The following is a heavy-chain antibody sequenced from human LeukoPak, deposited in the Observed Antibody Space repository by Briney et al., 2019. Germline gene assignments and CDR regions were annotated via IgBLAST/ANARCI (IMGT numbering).Heavy chain of an antibody. CDR3: GKQMDRVSSLDY. V-gene: IGHV4-59*08. CDR1: GGSISGYH. D-gene: IGHD2-8*01. CDR2: IYYTGST. J-gene: IGHJ4*02. Sequence: SETLSLTCTVSGGSISGYHWSWIRQPPGKGLEWIGYIYYTGSTDYNPSLKNRVPISVDTSKDQFSLKLSSVAAANTAVYYCGKQMDRVSSLDYWGQGTLVTVSS.